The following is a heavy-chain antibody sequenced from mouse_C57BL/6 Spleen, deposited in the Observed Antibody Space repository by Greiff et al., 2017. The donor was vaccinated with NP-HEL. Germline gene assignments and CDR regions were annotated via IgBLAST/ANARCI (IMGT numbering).Heavy chain of an antibody. J-gene: IGHJ4*01. V-gene: IGHV5-17*01. CDR1: GFTFSDYG. CDR2: ISSGSSTI. D-gene: IGHD1-1*01. CDR3: ARRITTVVAVDYYAMDY. Sequence: EVKVVESGGGLVKPGGSLKLSCAASGFTFSDYGMHWVRQAPEKGLEWVAYISSGSSTIYYADTVKGRFTISRDNAKNTLFLQMTSLRSEDTAMYYCARRITTVVAVDYYAMDYWGQGTSVTVSS.